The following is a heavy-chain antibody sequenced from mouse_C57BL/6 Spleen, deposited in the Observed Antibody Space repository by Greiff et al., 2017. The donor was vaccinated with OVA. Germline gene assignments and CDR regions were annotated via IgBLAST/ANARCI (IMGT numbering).Heavy chain of an antibody. Sequence: QVQLKQSGPELVKPGASVKISCKASGYAFSSSWMNWVKQRPGKGLEWIGRIYPGDGDTNYNGKFKGKATLTADKSSSTAYMQLSSQTSEDSAVYFYAGKGTRTQYWYFDVWGTGTTVTVSS. CDR2: IYPGDGDT. CDR3: AGKGTRTQYWYFDV. CDR1: GYAFSSSW. V-gene: IGHV1-82*01. J-gene: IGHJ1*03. D-gene: IGHD1-3*01.